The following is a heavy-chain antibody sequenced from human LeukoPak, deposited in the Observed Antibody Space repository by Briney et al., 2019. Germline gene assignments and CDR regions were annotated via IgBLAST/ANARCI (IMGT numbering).Heavy chain of an antibody. J-gene: IGHJ3*02. Sequence: GGSLRLSCAASGFTFSTYSMNWVRQAPGKGLEWVSSIVTSSDYIYYAGSLKGRFTISRDNAKSSLYLHMNSLRPDDTAVYYCARGRSITILRGVAISDGFDIWGQGTKVTVS. CDR1: GFTFSTYS. V-gene: IGHV3-21*06. D-gene: IGHD3-10*01. CDR3: ARGRSITILRGVAISDGFDI. CDR2: IVTSSDYI.